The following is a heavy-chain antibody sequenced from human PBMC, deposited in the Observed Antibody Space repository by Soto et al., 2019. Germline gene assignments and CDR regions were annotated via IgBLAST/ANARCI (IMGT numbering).Heavy chain of an antibody. J-gene: IGHJ4*01. Sequence: PGGSLRLSCAASGFTFSSYAMSWVRQAPGKGLEWVSGISGSGDSTYYSDSVKGRFSISRDNSKNTLYLQMNSLRAEDTAVYYCAKERYLLDYWGHGTQVTVSS. CDR2: ISGSGDST. CDR3: AKERYLLDY. V-gene: IGHV3-23*01. D-gene: IGHD1-26*01. CDR1: GFTFSSYA.